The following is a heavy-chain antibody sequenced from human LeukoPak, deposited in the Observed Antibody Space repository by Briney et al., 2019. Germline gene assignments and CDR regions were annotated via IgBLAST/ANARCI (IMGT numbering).Heavy chain of an antibody. Sequence: KPSETLSLTCTVSGGSISTYYWSWIRQPPGKGLEWIGYIYYTGSTNYNPSLKSRVTISVDTSKNQFSLKLSSVTAADTAVYYCASLSRGILENQLLADDAFDIWGQGTMVTVSS. D-gene: IGHD2-2*01. J-gene: IGHJ3*02. CDR2: IYYTGST. CDR1: GGSISTYY. V-gene: IGHV4-59*01. CDR3: ASLSRGILENQLLADDAFDI.